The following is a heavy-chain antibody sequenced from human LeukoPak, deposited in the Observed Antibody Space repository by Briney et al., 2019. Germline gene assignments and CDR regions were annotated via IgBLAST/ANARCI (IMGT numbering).Heavy chain of an antibody. D-gene: IGHD1-26*01. CDR1: GYTFTPYA. J-gene: IGHJ5*02. Sequence: GASLKGSCKASGYTFTPYAMNWVRQAPGQGREWMGWINTNTGNPTYAQGFTGRFVFSLDTSVSTAYLQISSLEAEDTAVYYCARDHGSQKYWFDPWGQGTLVTVSS. V-gene: IGHV7-4-1*02. CDR2: INTNTGNP. CDR3: ARDHGSQKYWFDP.